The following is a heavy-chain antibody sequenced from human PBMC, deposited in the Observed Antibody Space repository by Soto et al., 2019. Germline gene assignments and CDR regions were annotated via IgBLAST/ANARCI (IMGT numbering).Heavy chain of an antibody. CDR1: GGAIYSGVYS. V-gene: IGHV4-30-2*01. CDR2: IYHSGRT. D-gene: IGHD3-16*01. CDR3: ASKRGNYLYY. Sequence: QVQLQESGSGLVKPSQTLSLTCAVFGGAIYSGVYSWSWIRQPPGKGLAWIVYIYHSGRTYFNPSLQGRVTIAEDTSKNQFSLKLSSVTAEDTAVYYCASKRGNYLYYWGRGALVTVSS. J-gene: IGHJ4*02.